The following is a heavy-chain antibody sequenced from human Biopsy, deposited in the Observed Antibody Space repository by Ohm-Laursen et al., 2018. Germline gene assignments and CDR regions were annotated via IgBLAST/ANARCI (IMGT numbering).Heavy chain of an antibody. J-gene: IGHJ4*02. CDR2: ITHAGFV. CDR3: AAGDNTYKLLH. Sequence: SLRLSCSASGFTFSTYGLNRVRQAPGRGLECFASITHAGFVYYEDSLKGRFTISRDNAKNPLFLQMKSLRIEDTAFYYCAAGDNTYKLLHWGQGTLVTVSS. CDR1: GFTFSTYG. V-gene: IGHV3-21*01. D-gene: IGHD3-10*01.